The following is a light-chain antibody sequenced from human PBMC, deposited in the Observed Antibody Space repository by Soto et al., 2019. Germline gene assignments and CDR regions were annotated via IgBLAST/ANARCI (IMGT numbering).Light chain of an antibody. CDR1: QSLVYSDGNTY. CDR3: VQFSHFPRT. J-gene: IGKJ1*01. Sequence: DTVLTQTPLSSPVTLGQPASISCRSSQSLVYSDGNTYLSWLQQRPGQPPRLLIYQVSNRFAGVPDRLSGSGAGTDFTLKISRVEAEDVAVYYCVQFSHFPRTFGQGTNVEIK. CDR2: QVS. V-gene: IGKV2-24*01.